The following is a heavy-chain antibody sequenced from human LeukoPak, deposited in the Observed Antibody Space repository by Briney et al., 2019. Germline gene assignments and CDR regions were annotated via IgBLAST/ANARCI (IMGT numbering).Heavy chain of an antibody. D-gene: IGHD3-10*01. Sequence: ASVKVSCKASGYTFTSYYMHWVRQAPGQGLEWMGIINPSGGATSYAQKFQGRLTMTRDTSASTVYMELSSLRSEDTAVYYCARDLFRAGGDYFDYWGQGTLVTVSS. V-gene: IGHV1-46*01. CDR2: INPSGGAT. CDR3: ARDLFRAGGDYFDY. J-gene: IGHJ4*02. CDR1: GYTFTSYY.